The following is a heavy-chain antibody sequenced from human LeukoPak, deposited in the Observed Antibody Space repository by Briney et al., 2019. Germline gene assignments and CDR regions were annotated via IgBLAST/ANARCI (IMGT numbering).Heavy chain of an antibody. CDR3: ARHDTYGSGTDY. CDR1: GGSISSYY. J-gene: IGHJ4*02. V-gene: IGHV4-59*08. CDR2: IYYTGTT. Sequence: SETLSLTCTVSGGSISSYYWSWIRQPPGKGLEWIGYIYYTGTTNYNPSLKSRVTISVDTSKNQFSLKLSSVTAADTAVYYCARHDTYGSGTDYWGQGTLVTVSS. D-gene: IGHD3-10*01.